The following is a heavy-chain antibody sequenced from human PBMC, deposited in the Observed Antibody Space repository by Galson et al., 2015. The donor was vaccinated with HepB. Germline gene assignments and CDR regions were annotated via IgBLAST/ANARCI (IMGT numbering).Heavy chain of an antibody. D-gene: IGHD3-10*01. Sequence: SLRLSCAASGFTFSSYAMSWVRQAPGKGLEWVSAISGSGGSTYYADSVKGRFTISRDNSKNTLYLQMNSLRAEDTAVYYCAKEAGSGRPFDGNASDIWGQGTMVPVSS. CDR2: ISGSGGST. CDR1: GFTFSSYA. CDR3: AKEAGSGRPFDGNASDI. V-gene: IGHV3-23*01. J-gene: IGHJ3*02.